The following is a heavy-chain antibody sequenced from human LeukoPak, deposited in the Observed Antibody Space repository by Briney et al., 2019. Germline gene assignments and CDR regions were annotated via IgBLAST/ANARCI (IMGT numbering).Heavy chain of an antibody. Sequence: PLQTLSLTCTVSGGSISSGDYYWSWIRQPPGKGLEWIGFIYYSGSTSYNPSLKSRVTISLDTSKNYFSLKLTSVTAADTAMYYCARGDYYDSSGYYDHWGQGTLVTVSS. CDR2: IYYSGST. J-gene: IGHJ5*02. V-gene: IGHV4-30-4*08. CDR3: ARGDYYDSSGYYDH. CDR1: GGSISSGDYY. D-gene: IGHD3-22*01.